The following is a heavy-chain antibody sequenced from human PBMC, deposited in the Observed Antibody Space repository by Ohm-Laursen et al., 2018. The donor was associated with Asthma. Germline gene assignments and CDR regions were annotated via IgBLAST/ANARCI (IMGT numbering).Heavy chain of an antibody. Sequence: SLRLSCAASGFTFSSYGMHWVRQAPGKGLEWVAVISYDGSNKYYADSVKGRFTISRDNSKNTLYLQMNSLRAEDTAVYYCARDSHRWFGPTPFPDYWGQGTLVTVSS. CDR3: ARDSHRWFGPTPFPDY. CDR2: ISYDGSNK. J-gene: IGHJ4*02. D-gene: IGHD3-10*01. CDR1: GFTFSSYG. V-gene: IGHV3-30*03.